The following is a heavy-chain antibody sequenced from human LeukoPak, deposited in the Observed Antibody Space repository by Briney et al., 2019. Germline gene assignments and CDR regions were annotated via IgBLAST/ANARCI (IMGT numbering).Heavy chain of an antibody. CDR1: GGTFSSYA. V-gene: IGHV1-69*04. D-gene: IGHD1-1*01. CDR2: IIPILGIA. Sequence: ASVNVSCKASGGTFSSYAISWVRQAPGQGLEWMGRIIPILGIANYAQKFQGRVTITADKSTSTAYMELSSLRSEDTAVYYCARDAVRDAPWGQGTLVTVSS. J-gene: IGHJ5*02. CDR3: ARDAVRDAP.